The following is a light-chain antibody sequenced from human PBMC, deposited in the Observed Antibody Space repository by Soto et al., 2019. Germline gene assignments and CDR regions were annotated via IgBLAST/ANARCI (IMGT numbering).Light chain of an antibody. J-gene: IGKJ5*01. Sequence: IVLTHPPATPPLSPGESATLSSSPAQSVSSSYLAWYQQTPGQAPRLLIYGASSRATGIPDRFSGSGSGTDLTTTTSSLEPEDFAVYYCQQYGSSHPITFGQGTRVEIK. CDR2: GAS. CDR3: QQYGSSHPIT. CDR1: QSVSSSY. V-gene: IGKV3-20*01.